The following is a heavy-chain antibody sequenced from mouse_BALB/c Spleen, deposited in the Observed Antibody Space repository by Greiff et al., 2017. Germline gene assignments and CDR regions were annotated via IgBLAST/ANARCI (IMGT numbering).Heavy chain of an antibody. CDR2: IRNKANGYTT. CDR3: ARELGGAMDY. D-gene: IGHD4-1*01. Sequence: EVQLVESGGGLVQPGGSLRLSCATSGFTFTDYYMSWVRQPPGKALEWLGFIRNKANGYTTEYSASVKGRFTISRDNSQSILYLQMNTLRAEDSATYYCARELGGAMDYWGQGTSVTVSS. J-gene: IGHJ4*01. V-gene: IGHV7-3*02. CDR1: GFTFTDYY.